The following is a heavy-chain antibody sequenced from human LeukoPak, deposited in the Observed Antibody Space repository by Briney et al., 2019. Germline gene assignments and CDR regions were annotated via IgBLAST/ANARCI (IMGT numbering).Heavy chain of an antibody. CDR1: GDSIRSSY. V-gene: IGHV4-59*01. J-gene: IGHJ4*02. CDR2: VYHTGSS. Sequence: PSETLSLTCSVSGDSIRSSYWSWIRQPPGKGLEWIGYVYHTGSSYYNPSLKSRATTSIDMSKYQFSLQLTSMTAADTAVYYCAGYGSESYYKAFDFWGQGILVTVSS. D-gene: IGHD3-10*01. CDR3: AGYGSESYYKAFDF.